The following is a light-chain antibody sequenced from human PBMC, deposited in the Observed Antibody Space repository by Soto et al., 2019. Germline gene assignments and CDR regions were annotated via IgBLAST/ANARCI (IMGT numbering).Light chain of an antibody. CDR1: QSVSSN. Sequence: EIVMTQSPATLSVSPGERATLSCRASQSVSSNLAWYQQKPGQAPRLLIYGASTRATGIPARFSGSGSGTEFTLTISSLQSEDFPVYYCQQYNNWPPVTFGQGTKVEIK. J-gene: IGKJ1*01. V-gene: IGKV3-15*01. CDR2: GAS. CDR3: QQYNNWPPVT.